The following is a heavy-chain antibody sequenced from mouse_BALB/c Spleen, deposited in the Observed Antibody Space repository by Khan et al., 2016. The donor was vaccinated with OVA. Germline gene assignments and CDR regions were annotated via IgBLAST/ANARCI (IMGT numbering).Heavy chain of an antibody. D-gene: IGHD2-1*01. CDR3: ARGYFGNYECAY. CDR1: GYTFTSYW. Sequence: QVQLQQPGAELVKPGASVKLSCKTSGYTFTSYWIQWVKQRPGQGLGWIGQIFPGTGTTYYNENFKGKATLTVDKSSNTAYMQFSSLTSEDSAVYFCARGYFGNYECAYWGQGTLVTVSP. CDR2: IFPGTGTT. J-gene: IGHJ3*01. V-gene: IGHV1S132*01.